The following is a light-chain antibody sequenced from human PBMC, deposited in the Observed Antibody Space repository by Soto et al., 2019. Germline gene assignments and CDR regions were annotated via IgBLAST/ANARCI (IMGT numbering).Light chain of an antibody. CDR3: QQYGSSPYT. CDR1: QSVSSSY. V-gene: IGKV3-20*01. Sequence: EIVLTQSPGTLSLSPGERATLSCRASQSVSSSYLAWYQQKPGQAPRLLIYGASSRATGIPDMFSGSGSVTDFTLTIIRLEPEDFAVYYCQQYGSSPYTFGQGTKLEIK. CDR2: GAS. J-gene: IGKJ2*01.